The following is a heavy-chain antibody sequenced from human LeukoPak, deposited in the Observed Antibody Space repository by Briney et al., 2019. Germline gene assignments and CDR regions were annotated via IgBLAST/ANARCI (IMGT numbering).Heavy chain of an antibody. V-gene: IGHV1-18*01. D-gene: IGHD5-18*01. Sequence: GASVKVSCKASGYTFTSYDINWVRQAPGQGLEWMGWISAYNGNTNYAQKLQGRVTMTTDTSTSTAYMELRSLRSDDTAVYYCARDHAFGYSYSPDYWGQGTLVTVSS. CDR2: ISAYNGNT. CDR1: GYTFTSYD. CDR3: ARDHAFGYSYSPDY. J-gene: IGHJ4*02.